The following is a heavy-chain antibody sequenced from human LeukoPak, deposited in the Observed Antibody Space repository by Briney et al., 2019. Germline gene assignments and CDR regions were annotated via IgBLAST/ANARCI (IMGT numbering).Heavy chain of an antibody. J-gene: IGHJ4*02. Sequence: PSETLSLTCTVSGGSISSYYWSWIRQAPGMGLEWIGYIYYSGNTNYNPSLKSRVTMSVDTSKNQISLKLSSMTAADTAVYYCAREFQSYCTNGLCHYFDYWGQGTLVTVSS. CDR1: GGSISSYY. CDR2: IYYSGNT. D-gene: IGHD2-8*01. V-gene: IGHV4-59*12. CDR3: AREFQSYCTNGLCHYFDY.